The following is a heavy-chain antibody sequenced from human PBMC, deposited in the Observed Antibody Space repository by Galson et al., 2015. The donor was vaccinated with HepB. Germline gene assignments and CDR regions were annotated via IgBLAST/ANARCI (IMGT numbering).Heavy chain of an antibody. CDR1: GDSIRSYY. CDR3: ASTSRTRFFQH. D-gene: IGHD6-6*01. J-gene: IGHJ1*01. V-gene: IGHV4-59*01. CDR2: LYYSGST. Sequence: ETLSLTCTVSGDSIRSYYWSWIRQPPGKELEWIGHLYYSGSTTYNPSHKSRVTISVATSNNQFSLKLDSVSAGDTAVYYCASTSRTRFFQHWGQGTLVTVSS.